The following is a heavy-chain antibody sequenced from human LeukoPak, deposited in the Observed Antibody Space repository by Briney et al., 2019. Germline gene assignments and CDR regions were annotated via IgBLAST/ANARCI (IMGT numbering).Heavy chain of an antibody. D-gene: IGHD2-15*01. CDR1: GFTFTNAW. Sequence: GGSLRLSCAASGFTFTNAWMSWVRQAPGKGLEWIGRITGGTTDYAAPVKGRFTISRDDPKNTLYLQMNSLKTEDTAVYYCSLERFCSGGSCLMYWGQGTLVTVSS. V-gene: IGHV3-15*01. J-gene: IGHJ4*02. CDR3: SLERFCSGGSCLMY. CDR2: ITGGTT.